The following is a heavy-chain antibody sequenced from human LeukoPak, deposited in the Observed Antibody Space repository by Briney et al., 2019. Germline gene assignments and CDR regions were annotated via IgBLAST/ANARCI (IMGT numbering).Heavy chain of an antibody. CDR3: AKDRGSGIGYYYYYGMDV. J-gene: IGHJ6*02. V-gene: IGHV3-30*18. CDR2: ISYDGSNK. Sequence: GGSLRLSCAASGFTFSSYGMHWVRQAPGKGLELVAVISYDGSNKYYADSVKGRFTISRDNSKNTLYLQMNSLRAEDTAVYYCAKDRGSGIGYYYYYGMDVWGQGTTVTVSS. D-gene: IGHD3-10*01. CDR1: GFTFSSYG.